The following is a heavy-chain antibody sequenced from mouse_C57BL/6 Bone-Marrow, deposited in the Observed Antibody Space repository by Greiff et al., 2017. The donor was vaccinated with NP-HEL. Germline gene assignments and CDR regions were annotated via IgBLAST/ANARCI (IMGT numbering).Heavy chain of an antibody. CDR1: GYTFTSYW. J-gene: IGHJ2*01. Sequence: VQLQQPGAELVKPGASVKLSCKASGYTFTSYWMQWVKQRPGPGLEWIGEIDPSDSSTTSTQTFNGKAPLTVDTSSSTAYMQLSSLTSEDSAVYYCASEAPFFTTVVYFDYWGQGTTLTVSS. D-gene: IGHD1-1*01. V-gene: IGHV1-50*01. CDR2: IDPSDSST. CDR3: ASEAPFFTTVVYFDY.